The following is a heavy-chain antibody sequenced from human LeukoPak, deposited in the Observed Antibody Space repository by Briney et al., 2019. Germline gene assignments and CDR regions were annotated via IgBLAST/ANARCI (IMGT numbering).Heavy chain of an antibody. CDR3: AKSPSWGPAAAGMRFDY. J-gene: IGHJ4*02. CDR2: ISISGDTT. CDR1: GFTFSSYA. Sequence: GGSLRLSCAASGFTFSSYAMSWVRQAPGKGLEWVSIISISGDTTYYADSVRGRFTIFRDNSKNTLYLQMNSLGAEDTAVYHCAKSPSWGPAAAGMRFDYWGQGTLVTVSS. V-gene: IGHV3-23*01. D-gene: IGHD6-13*01.